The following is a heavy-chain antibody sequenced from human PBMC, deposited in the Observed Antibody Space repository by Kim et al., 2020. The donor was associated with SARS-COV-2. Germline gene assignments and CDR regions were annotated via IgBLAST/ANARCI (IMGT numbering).Heavy chain of an antibody. CDR1: GFTFDDYA. CDR2: ISWNSGSI. D-gene: IGHD3-16*02. V-gene: IGHV3-9*01. CDR3: AKDKMITFGGVIVTHPTTLDY. Sequence: GGSLRLSCAASGFTFDDYAMHWVRQAPGKGLEWVSGISWNSGSIGYADSVKGRFTISRDNAKNSLYLQMNSLRAEDTALYYCAKDKMITFGGVIVTHPTTLDYWGQGTLVTVSS. J-gene: IGHJ4*02.